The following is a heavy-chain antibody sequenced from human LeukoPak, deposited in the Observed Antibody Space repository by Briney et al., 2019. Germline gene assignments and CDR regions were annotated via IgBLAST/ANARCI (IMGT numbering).Heavy chain of an antibody. D-gene: IGHD6-13*01. CDR3: ARSGYGSRWYFFDH. CDR1: GFIFSTYS. Sequence: GGSLRLSCAASGFIFSTYSINWVRQAPGKGLEWVSHISSSSSSIYYADSVKGRFSISRDNAKNSLYLQMDSLRDEDTAVYYCARSGYGSRWYFFDHWGQGTLVTVSS. J-gene: IGHJ4*02. CDR2: ISSSSSSI. V-gene: IGHV3-48*02.